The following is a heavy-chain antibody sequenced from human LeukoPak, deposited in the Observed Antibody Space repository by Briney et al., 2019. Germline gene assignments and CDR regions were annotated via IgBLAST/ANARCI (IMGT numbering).Heavy chain of an antibody. V-gene: IGHV3-21*01. CDR2: ISSSSSYI. J-gene: IGHJ4*02. CDR3: ARGPVTGVNGY. CDR1: GFTFSSYE. Sequence: GGSLRLSCAASGFTFSSYEMNWVRQAPGKGLEWVSSISSSSSYIYYADSVKGRFTISRDNAKNSLYLQMNSLRAEDTAVYYCARGPVTGVNGYWGQGTLVTVSS. D-gene: IGHD7-27*01.